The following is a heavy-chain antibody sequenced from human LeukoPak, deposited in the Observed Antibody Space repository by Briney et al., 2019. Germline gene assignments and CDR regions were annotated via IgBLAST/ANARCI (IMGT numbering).Heavy chain of an antibody. V-gene: IGHV3-21*01. CDR1: GFTFSSYS. CDR3: ARDRAYDYDSRGYPDAFDI. D-gene: IGHD3-22*01. Sequence: PGGSLRLSCAASGFTFSSYSMNWVRPAPGNGLEWVSSISSSSSYIYYADSVKGRFTISRDNAKNSLYLQMNSLRAEDTAVYYCARDRAYDYDSRGYPDAFDIWGQGTMVTVSS. CDR2: ISSSSSYI. J-gene: IGHJ3*02.